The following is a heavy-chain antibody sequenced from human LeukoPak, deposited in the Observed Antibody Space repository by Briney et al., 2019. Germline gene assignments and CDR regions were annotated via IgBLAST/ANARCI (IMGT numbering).Heavy chain of an antibody. Sequence: GGSLRLSCAASGFTFSSYAMSWVRQAPGKGLERVSGISGSGGTTYQADSVKGRFTISRDNSKNTLYLQMNSLRAEDTAVYYCAKDGADWPFDCWGQGTLVTVSS. CDR2: ISGSGGTT. V-gene: IGHV3-23*01. J-gene: IGHJ4*02. CDR1: GFTFSSYA. D-gene: IGHD3-9*01. CDR3: AKDGADWPFDC.